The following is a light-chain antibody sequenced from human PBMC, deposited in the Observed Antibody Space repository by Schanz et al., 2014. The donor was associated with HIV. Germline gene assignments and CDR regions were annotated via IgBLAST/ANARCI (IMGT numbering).Light chain of an antibody. CDR3: QQYIRAPVT. CDR1: HSVLSSSNSKNY. Sequence: DIVMTQSPDSVAVSLGERATIHCKSSHSVLSSSNSKNYLAWYQQKPGQTPKLLFYWASTRESGVPDRFSGSGSGTDFTLTISNLQAEDVAIYYCQQYIRAPVTFGQGTKVEIK. V-gene: IGKV4-1*01. J-gene: IGKJ1*01. CDR2: WAS.